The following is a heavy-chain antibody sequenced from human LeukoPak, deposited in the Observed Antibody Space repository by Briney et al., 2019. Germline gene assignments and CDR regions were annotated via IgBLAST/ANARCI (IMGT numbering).Heavy chain of an antibody. D-gene: IGHD3-22*01. Sequence: SVKVSCKASGGTFSSYAISWVRQAPGQGLEWMGGIIPIFGTANYAQKFQGRVTITADESTSTAYMELSSLRSEDTAVYYCARDYYDTLYYYYGMDVWGQGTTVTVSS. CDR2: IIPIFGTA. CDR3: ARDYYDTLYYYYGMDV. CDR1: GGTFSSYA. J-gene: IGHJ6*02. V-gene: IGHV1-69*13.